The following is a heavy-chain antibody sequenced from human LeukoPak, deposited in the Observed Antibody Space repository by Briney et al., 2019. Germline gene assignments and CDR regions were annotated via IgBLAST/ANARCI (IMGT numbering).Heavy chain of an antibody. J-gene: IGHJ5*02. CDR1: GGSISSGGYY. Sequence: PSETLSLTCTVSGGSISSGGYYWSWIRQPPGKGLEWIGYIYHSGSTYYNPSLKSRVTISVDRSKNQFSLKLSSVTAADTAVYYCARVDSSSWGWFDPWGQGTLVTVSS. CDR3: ARVDSSSWGWFDP. D-gene: IGHD6-6*01. V-gene: IGHV4-30-2*01. CDR2: IYHSGST.